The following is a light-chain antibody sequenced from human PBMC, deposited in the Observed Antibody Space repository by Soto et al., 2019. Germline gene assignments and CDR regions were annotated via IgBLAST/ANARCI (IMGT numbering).Light chain of an antibody. Sequence: QSALTQPASVSGSPGQSITISCTGTSSDVGGYNYVSWYQQHPGKAPKLMISEVSNRPSGVSNRFSGSKSGNTASLTISGLQAEDEADYYCSSYTSSTTVVFGGGTKVTV. CDR3: SSYTSSTTVV. J-gene: IGLJ2*01. CDR2: EVS. CDR1: SSDVGGYNY. V-gene: IGLV2-14*01.